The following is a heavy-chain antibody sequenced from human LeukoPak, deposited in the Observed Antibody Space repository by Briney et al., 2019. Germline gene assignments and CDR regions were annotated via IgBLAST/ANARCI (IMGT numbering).Heavy chain of an antibody. Sequence: GGSLRLSCAASEFTFSTYWMTWVRQAPGKGLEWVADIKQDGSEKYYVDSVKGRFTISRQNAKKSLYLQMNSLRAEDTAVYYCAGSWSPYDAFDIWGQGTMVSVSS. CDR1: EFTFSTYW. D-gene: IGHD6-13*01. V-gene: IGHV3-7*01. CDR2: IKQDGSEK. CDR3: AGSWSPYDAFDI. J-gene: IGHJ3*02.